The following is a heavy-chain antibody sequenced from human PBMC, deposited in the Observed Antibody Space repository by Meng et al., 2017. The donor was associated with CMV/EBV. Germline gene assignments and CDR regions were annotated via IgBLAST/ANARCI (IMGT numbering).Heavy chain of an antibody. V-gene: IGHV4-39*07. CDR1: GXXXSSSSYY. CDR2: IYYSGST. Sequence: SCXXLSIPSEPXXLPCTVSGXXXSSSSYYWVWLRQPPGKGREWIGSIYYSGSTYYTPSLKSRVTISVDTSKNQFSLKLSSVTAADTAVYYCARDYGDLRQDYWGQGTXVTVSS. D-gene: IGHD4-17*01. CDR3: ARDYGDLRQDY. J-gene: IGHJ4*02.